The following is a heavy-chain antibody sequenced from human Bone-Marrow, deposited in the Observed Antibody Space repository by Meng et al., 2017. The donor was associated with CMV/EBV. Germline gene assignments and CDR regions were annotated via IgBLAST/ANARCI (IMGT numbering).Heavy chain of an antibody. V-gene: IGHV3-7*01. CDR3: AREIPGGTVTMDY. J-gene: IGHJ4*02. D-gene: IGHD4-11*01. CDR2: IKHDGSEK. CDR1: GFTFSSYW. Sequence: GESLKISCAGSGFTFSSYWMSWVRQAPGKGLEWVANIKHDGSEKYYVDSVTGRLSISRDNAENSLYLQMNSLRAEDTAVYYCAREIPGGTVTMDYWGQGTLVTVSS.